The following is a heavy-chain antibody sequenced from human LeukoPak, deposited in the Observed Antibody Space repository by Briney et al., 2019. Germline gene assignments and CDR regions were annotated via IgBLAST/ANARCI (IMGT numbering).Heavy chain of an antibody. CDR1: RYIFTSYY. V-gene: IGHV1-46*01. D-gene: IGHD6-13*01. CDR2: INPSCGNT. J-gene: IGHJ6*02. Sequence: ASVTVSFKASRYIFTSYYMHWVRPPAGKGVAWMGIINPSCGNTCYAQKLQGRATMTRDTSTSAASMELSRLRSEDTGIYYCARDLSELVYGGSWPSLYYGMDVCSQRTTATV. CDR3: ARDLSELVYGGSWPSLYYGMDV.